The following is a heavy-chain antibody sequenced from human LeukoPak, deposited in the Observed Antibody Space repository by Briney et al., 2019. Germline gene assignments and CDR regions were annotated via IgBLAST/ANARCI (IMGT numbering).Heavy chain of an antibody. D-gene: IGHD1-26*01. CDR1: GYTFTSYY. J-gene: IGHJ6*02. CDR3: ARDVVGATSYYYYYGMDV. V-gene: IGHV1-46*01. CDR2: INPSGGST. Sequence: ASVKVSCTASGYTFTSYYMHWVRQAPGQGLEWMGIINPSGGSTSYAQKFQGRVTMTRDTSASTAYMELSSLRSEDTAVYYCARDVVGATSYYYYYGMDVWGQGTTVTVSS.